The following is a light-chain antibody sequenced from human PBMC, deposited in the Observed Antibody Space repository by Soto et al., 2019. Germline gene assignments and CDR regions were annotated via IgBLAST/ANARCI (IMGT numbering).Light chain of an antibody. CDR2: DVS. CDR3: CSYAGTYSYV. V-gene: IGLV2-11*01. CDR1: SSDVGTYNY. J-gene: IGLJ1*01. Sequence: QSLLTQPRSVSLSPGQSVTISCTGTSSDVGTYNYASLYQQHPGKAPKLMIYDVSKRPSGVPDRFSGSKSANTASLTISGLQAEDEADYYCCSYAGTYSYVFGTGTKVTVL.